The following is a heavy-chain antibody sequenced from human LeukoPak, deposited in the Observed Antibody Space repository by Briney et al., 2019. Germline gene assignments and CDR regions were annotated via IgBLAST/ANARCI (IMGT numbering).Heavy chain of an antibody. Sequence: SETLSLTCTVSGNSISRSTYYWAWIRQPPGKGLEWIGSVYYGRSPYFNPSLESRATISVDTSKNHFSLKMSSVTAADTAVYYCARSSGTGTFSYWGQGTLVTVSS. V-gene: IGHV4-39*02. J-gene: IGHJ4*02. CDR2: VYYGRSP. CDR1: GNSISRSTYY. CDR3: ARSSGTGTFSY. D-gene: IGHD6-25*01.